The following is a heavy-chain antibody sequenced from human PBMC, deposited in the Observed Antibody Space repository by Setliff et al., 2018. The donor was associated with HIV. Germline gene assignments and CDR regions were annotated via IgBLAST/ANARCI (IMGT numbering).Heavy chain of an antibody. CDR1: GFSFSDYY. CDR2: LSGTSSTI. CDR3: ARDLFPYYHDSRPYYPPAY. V-gene: IGHV3-11*01. J-gene: IGHJ4*02. D-gene: IGHD3-22*01. Sequence: PGESLKISCAASGFSFSDYYMYWIRQAPGKGLEWVSSLSGTSSTIYLADSVKGRFTISRDNAQNSLYLHMNSLRAEDTAMYYCARDLFPYYHDSRPYYPPAYWGQGTLVTVS.